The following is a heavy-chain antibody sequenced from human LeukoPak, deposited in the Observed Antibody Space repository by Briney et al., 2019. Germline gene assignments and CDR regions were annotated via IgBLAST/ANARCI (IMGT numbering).Heavy chain of an antibody. CDR1: GGTFSSYA. CDR2: IMPIFGTA. CDR3: ARGWYYGSGSFYYYYYYMDV. Sequence: ASVKVSCKASGGTFSSYAISWVRQAPGQGLEWMGGIMPIFGTANYAQKFQGRVTITADESTSTAYMELSSLRSEDTAVYYCARGWYYGSGSFYYYYYYMDVWGKGTTVTISS. J-gene: IGHJ6*03. D-gene: IGHD3-10*01. V-gene: IGHV1-69*13.